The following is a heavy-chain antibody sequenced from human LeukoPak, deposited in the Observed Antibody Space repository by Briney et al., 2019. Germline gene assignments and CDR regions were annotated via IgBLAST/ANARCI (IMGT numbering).Heavy chain of an antibody. Sequence: SETLSLICTVSGGPNRSSSYYWGWIRQPPGKGLEWNGSIYCSERTYYNPSLKSRVTISVDTSKNQFSLKLSSVTAADTAVYYCARLYGDGGYGDYGYWDFDLWGRGTLVTVSS. CDR1: GGPNRSSSYY. J-gene: IGHJ2*01. D-gene: IGHD4-17*01. CDR2: IYCSERT. CDR3: ARLYGDGGYGDYGYWDFDL. V-gene: IGHV4-39*01.